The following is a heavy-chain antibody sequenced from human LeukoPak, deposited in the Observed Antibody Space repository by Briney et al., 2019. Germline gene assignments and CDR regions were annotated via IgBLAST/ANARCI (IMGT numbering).Heavy chain of an antibody. CDR3: ARGVPYDSWSGPHYSDY. D-gene: IGHD3-3*01. CDR2: IKQDGSQE. V-gene: IGHV3-7*01. CDR1: RFTLSTYW. J-gene: IGHJ4*02. Sequence: GRSLRLSCAASRFTLSTYWMSWVRQAPGKGLEWVAHIKQDGSQEYYVDSVKGRFTISRDSAKNSLYLQMNSLRAEDTAVYYCARGVPYDSWSGPHYSDYWGQGTLATVSS.